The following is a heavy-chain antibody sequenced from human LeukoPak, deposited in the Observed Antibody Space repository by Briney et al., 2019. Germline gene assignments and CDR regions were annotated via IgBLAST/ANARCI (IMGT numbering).Heavy chain of an antibody. Sequence: PSETLSLTCAVYGGSFSGYYWSWIRQPPGKGLEWIGEINHSGSTNYNPSLKSRVTISVDTSKNQFSLKLSSVTAADTAVYYCAGGERYAARRRGYNWFDPWGQGTLSPSPQ. J-gene: IGHJ5*02. CDR2: INHSGST. D-gene: IGHD6-6*01. CDR3: AGGERYAARRRGYNWFDP. CDR1: GGSFSGYY. V-gene: IGHV4-34*01.